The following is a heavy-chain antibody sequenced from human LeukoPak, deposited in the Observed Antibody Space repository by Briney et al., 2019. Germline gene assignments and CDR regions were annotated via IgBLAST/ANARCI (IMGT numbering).Heavy chain of an antibody. V-gene: IGHV3-7*04. Sequence: GGSLRLPCAASGFTFSSYWISWVRQAPGKGLEWVANIQQDGSEKYYVDSVKGRFTISRDNAKNSLYLQMNSLRVEDTAVYYCARANYYDSSGQPTSFDYWGQGTLVTVSS. CDR2: IQQDGSEK. J-gene: IGHJ4*02. CDR1: GFTFSSYW. D-gene: IGHD3-22*01. CDR3: ARANYYDSSGQPTSFDY.